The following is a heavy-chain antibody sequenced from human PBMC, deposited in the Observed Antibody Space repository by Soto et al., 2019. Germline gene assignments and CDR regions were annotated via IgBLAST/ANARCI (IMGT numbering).Heavy chain of an antibody. CDR3: AKDPSLQYPSGWFDP. J-gene: IGHJ5*02. D-gene: IGHD4-4*01. CDR1: GFTFSSYA. Sequence: GGSLRLSCAASGFTFSSYAMSWVRQAPGKGLEWVSAISGSGGSTYYADSVKGRVTISRDNSKNTLYLQMNSMRAEDTAVYYCAKDPSLQYPSGWFDPWGQGTLVTVSS. V-gene: IGHV3-23*01. CDR2: ISGSGGST.